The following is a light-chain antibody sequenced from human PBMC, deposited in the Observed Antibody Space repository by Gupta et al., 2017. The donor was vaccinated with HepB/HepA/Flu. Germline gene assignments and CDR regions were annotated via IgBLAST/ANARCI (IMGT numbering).Light chain of an antibody. CDR1: SSDVGGYNS. J-gene: IGLJ2*01. Sequence: QSALTQPASVSGSPEPSITISCTGTSSDVGGYNSVAWYQQYSGKAPKLLIYDVNVRPSGISTRFSGSKSGNSASLTISGLQTEDEADYFCSSFTSTTTTLVVFGGGTKLTVL. CDR2: DVN. CDR3: SSFTSTTTTLVV. V-gene: IGLV2-14*03.